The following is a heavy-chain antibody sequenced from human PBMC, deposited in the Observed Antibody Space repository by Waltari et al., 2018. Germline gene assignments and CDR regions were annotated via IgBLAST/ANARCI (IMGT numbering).Heavy chain of an antibody. Sequence: QLVESGGGLVQPGGSLKLSCAASGFTFSNYWLHWVRQAPGKGLLSGGHINTEGSITNYADSVKGRCTISRDNAKKTLFLQMNSLRAEDTALYYCVRYSSECLGDCWGRGTLVTVSS. V-gene: IGHV3-74*01. CDR1: GFTFSNYW. D-gene: IGHD6-25*01. CDR2: INTEGSIT. J-gene: IGHJ4*02. CDR3: VRYSSECLGDC.